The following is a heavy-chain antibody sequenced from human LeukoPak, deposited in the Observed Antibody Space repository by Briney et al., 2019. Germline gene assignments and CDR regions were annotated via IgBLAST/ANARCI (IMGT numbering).Heavy chain of an antibody. V-gene: IGHV3-11*04. J-gene: IGHJ4*02. CDR1: GFTFSDYY. CDR3: ARARDYGDYPPDY. Sequence: GGSLRLSCAASGFTFSDYYMSWIRQAPGKGLEWVSYISSSGSTIYYADSVKGRFTISRDNAKKLLYLQMSNLRAEDTAVYYCARARDYGDYPPDYWGQGTLVTVSS. D-gene: IGHD4-17*01. CDR2: ISSSGSTI.